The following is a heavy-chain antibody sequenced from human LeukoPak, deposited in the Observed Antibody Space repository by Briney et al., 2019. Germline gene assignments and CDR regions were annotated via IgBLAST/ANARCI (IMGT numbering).Heavy chain of an antibody. V-gene: IGHV1-18*01. J-gene: IGHJ4*02. CDR1: GYTFTSYG. Sequence: ASVKVSCKASGYTFTSYGISWVRQAPGQALEWMGWISAYNGNTNYAQKLQGRVTMTTDTSTSTAYMELRSLRSDDTAVYYCARDGWAYCGGDCYPYLDYWGQGTLVTVSS. CDR3: ARDGWAYCGGDCYPYLDY. CDR2: ISAYNGNT. D-gene: IGHD2-21*02.